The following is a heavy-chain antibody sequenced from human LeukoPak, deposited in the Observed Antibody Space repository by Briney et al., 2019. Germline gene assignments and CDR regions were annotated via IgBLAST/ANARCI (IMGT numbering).Heavy chain of an antibody. Sequence: GGSLRLSCAASGFTFSSYSMNWVRQAPGKGLEWVSSISSSSSYIYYADSVKGRFTISRDNAKNSLYLQMNSLRAEDTAVYYCARDERTYSYSFDYWGQGTLVTVSS. CDR1: GFTFSSYS. D-gene: IGHD5-18*01. V-gene: IGHV3-21*01. CDR2: ISSSSSYI. J-gene: IGHJ4*02. CDR3: ARDERTYSYSFDY.